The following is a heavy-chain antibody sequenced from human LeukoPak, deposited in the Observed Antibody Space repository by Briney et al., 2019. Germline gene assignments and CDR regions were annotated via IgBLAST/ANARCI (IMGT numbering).Heavy chain of an antibody. Sequence: GSLRLSCAASGFTFSSYAMSWVRQAPGKGLGWVSLISGSGGTEYYADSVKGRFTISRDTSKNSLSLQMNNLRADDTAVYYCAKEADNCGWYVDFWGQGTLVTVSS. D-gene: IGHD6-19*01. V-gene: IGHV3-23*01. CDR3: AKEADNCGWYVDF. CDR2: ISGSGGTE. CDR1: GFTFSSYA. J-gene: IGHJ4*02.